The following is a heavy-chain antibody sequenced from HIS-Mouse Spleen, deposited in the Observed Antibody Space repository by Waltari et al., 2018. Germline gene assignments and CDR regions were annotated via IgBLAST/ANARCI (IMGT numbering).Heavy chain of an antibody. V-gene: IGHV1-2*02. D-gene: IGHD7-27*01. CDR2: INPNRGGT. Sequence: QVQLVQSGAEVKKPGASVKVSCKASGYTFTGYYMHWVRQAPGQGLEWMGWINPNRGGTNYAQKFQGRVTMTRDTSISTAYMELSRLRSDDTAVYYCARDGRLGIGAFDIWGQGTMVTVSS. J-gene: IGHJ3*02. CDR3: ARDGRLGIGAFDI. CDR1: GYTFTGYY.